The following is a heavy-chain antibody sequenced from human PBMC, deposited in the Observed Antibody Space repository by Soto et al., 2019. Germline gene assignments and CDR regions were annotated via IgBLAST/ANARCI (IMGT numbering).Heavy chain of an antibody. CDR2: IKSKTDGGTT. CDR3: TTDRYCSSTDCPGAFDI. J-gene: IGHJ3*02. CDR1: GFTFNNAW. D-gene: IGHD2-2*01. V-gene: IGHV3-15*01. Sequence: GGSLRLSCAASGFTFNNAWMSWVRQAPGKGLEWVGRIKSKTDGGTTDYAAPVKGRFTISRDDSKNALYLQMNSLKSEDTAVYYCTTDRYCSSTDCPGAFDIWGQGTMVTVSS.